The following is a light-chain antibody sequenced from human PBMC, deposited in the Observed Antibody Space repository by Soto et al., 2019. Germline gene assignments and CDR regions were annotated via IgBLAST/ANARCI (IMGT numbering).Light chain of an antibody. CDR2: DVR. CDR3: SSYTSTNSLL. J-gene: IGLJ2*01. Sequence: QSALTQPASVSGSAGQSITISCTGSNSDVGAYNDVSWYQQPPGKAPKLLIYDVRDRPSGISNRFSGSKSANTASLTISGLQADDEADYYCSSYTSTNSLLFGGGTKLTVL. V-gene: IGLV2-14*01. CDR1: NSDVGAYND.